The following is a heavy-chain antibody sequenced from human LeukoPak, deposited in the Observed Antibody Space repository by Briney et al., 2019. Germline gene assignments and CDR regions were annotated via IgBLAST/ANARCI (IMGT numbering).Heavy chain of an antibody. CDR2: IYYSGST. CDR3: ARVAAAGNYYFDY. Sequence: SETLSLTCTVSGGSISSSSYYWGWIRQPPGKGPEWIGSIYYSGSTYYNPSLKSRVTISVDTSKNQFSLKLSSVTAADTAVYFCARVAAAGNYYFDYWGQGTLVTVSS. J-gene: IGHJ4*02. CDR1: GGSISSSSYY. V-gene: IGHV4-39*07. D-gene: IGHD6-13*01.